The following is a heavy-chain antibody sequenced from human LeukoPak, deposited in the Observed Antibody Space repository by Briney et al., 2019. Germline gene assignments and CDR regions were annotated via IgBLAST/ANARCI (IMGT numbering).Heavy chain of an antibody. Sequence: PSETLSLTCTVSGGSISSSSYYWGWIRQPPGTGLEWIGSIYYSGSTYYNPSLKSRVTISVDTSKNQFSLKLSSVTAADTAVYYCARNSRVTMVRGVPKRGWFDPWGQGTLVTVSS. V-gene: IGHV4-39*01. CDR2: IYYSGST. D-gene: IGHD3-10*01. CDR1: GGSISSSSYY. CDR3: ARNSRVTMVRGVPKRGWFDP. J-gene: IGHJ5*02.